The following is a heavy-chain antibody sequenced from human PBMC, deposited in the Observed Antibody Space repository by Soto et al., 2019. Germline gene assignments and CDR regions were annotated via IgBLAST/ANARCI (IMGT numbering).Heavy chain of an antibody. V-gene: IGHV1-46*01. CDR3: ARNGGYDFWNYYYYGMDV. J-gene: IGHJ6*02. D-gene: IGHD3-3*01. CDR2: INPSGGRT. CDR1: GYTFTSYY. Sequence: ASVKVSCKASGYTFTSYYMHWVRQAPGQGLEWMVIINPSGGRTSYAQKFQGRVTMNRDTSTSTVYMELSSLRSEETAVYYCARNGGYDFWNYYYYGMDVWGQGTTVTVSS.